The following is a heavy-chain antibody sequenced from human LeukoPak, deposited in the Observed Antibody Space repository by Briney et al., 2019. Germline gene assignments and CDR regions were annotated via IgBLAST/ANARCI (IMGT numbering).Heavy chain of an antibody. CDR1: GFTFINYG. CDR2: ISASGGTT. Sequence: PGGSLRLSCAASGFTFINYGMTWVRQAPGKGLEWVAGISASGGTTYYADSVKGRFTSSRDNSKNTLYLQMNSLRAEDTAVHYCVLHHDNYYGGRWFDPWGQGTLVTVSS. D-gene: IGHD4-23*01. J-gene: IGHJ5*02. V-gene: IGHV3-23*01. CDR3: VLHHDNYYGGRWFDP.